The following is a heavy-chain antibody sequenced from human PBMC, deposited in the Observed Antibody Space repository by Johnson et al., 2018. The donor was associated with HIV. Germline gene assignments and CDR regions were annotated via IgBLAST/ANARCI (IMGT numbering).Heavy chain of an antibody. V-gene: IGHV3-11*04. CDR2: ISSSGSTI. Sequence: QMLLVESGGGLVQPGGSLRLSCAVSGFTVSSNYMSWVRQAPGKGLEWVSYISSSGSTIYYADSVKGRFTISRDNAKNSLYLQMNSLRAEDTAVYYCARATVESAFDIWGQGTMVTVSS. D-gene: IGHD4-23*01. J-gene: IGHJ3*02. CDR1: GFTVSSNY. CDR3: ARATVESAFDI.